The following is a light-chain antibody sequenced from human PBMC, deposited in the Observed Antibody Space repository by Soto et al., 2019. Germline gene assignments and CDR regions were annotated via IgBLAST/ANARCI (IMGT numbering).Light chain of an antibody. V-gene: IGKV3-11*01. Sequence: EIVLTQSPATLSLSPGERATLXCRASQSVSSYLAWYQQKPGQAPRLLIYDASNRATGIPARFSGSGSGTDFTLTISSLEPEDFAVYYCQQRSNWPPGLTFGGGTKVEIK. CDR1: QSVSSY. CDR3: QQRSNWPPGLT. J-gene: IGKJ4*01. CDR2: DAS.